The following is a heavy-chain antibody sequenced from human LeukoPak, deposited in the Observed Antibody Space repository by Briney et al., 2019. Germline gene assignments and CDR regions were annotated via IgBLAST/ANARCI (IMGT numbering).Heavy chain of an antibody. Sequence: SETLSLTCTVSGGSISSGSYYWGWIRQPPGKGLEWIGSIYYSGSTYYNPSLKSRVTISVDTSKNQFSLKLSSVTAADTAVYYCARRGQWLVYYWGQGTLVTVSS. CDR3: ARRGQWLVYY. CDR1: GGSISSGSYY. J-gene: IGHJ4*02. D-gene: IGHD6-19*01. CDR2: IYYSGST. V-gene: IGHV4-39*01.